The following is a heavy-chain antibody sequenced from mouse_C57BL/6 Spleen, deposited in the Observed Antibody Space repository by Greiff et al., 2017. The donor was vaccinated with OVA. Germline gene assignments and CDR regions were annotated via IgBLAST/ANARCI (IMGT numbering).Heavy chain of an antibody. D-gene: IGHD1-1*01. CDR1: GYAFSSSW. Sequence: VMLVESGPELVKPGASVKISCKASGYAFSSSWMNWVKQRPGKGLEWIGRIYPGDGDTNYNGKFKGKATLTADKSSSTAYMQLSSLTSEDSAVYFCARRYYYGSLWYFDVWGTGTTVTVSS. CDR2: IYPGDGDT. J-gene: IGHJ1*03. V-gene: IGHV1-82*01. CDR3: ARRYYYGSLWYFDV.